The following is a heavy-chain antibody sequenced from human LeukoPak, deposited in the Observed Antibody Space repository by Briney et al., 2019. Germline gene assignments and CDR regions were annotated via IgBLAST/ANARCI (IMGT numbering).Heavy chain of an antibody. J-gene: IGHJ4*02. Sequence: GGSLRLSCAASGFSFSTYAMSWVRQAPGKGLEWVSSISGGGDYTHYADSVKGRFTISRDNSKNTVFLRMNSLRAEDTAVYYCAKDRSDYGDYKIDYWGQGTLVTVSS. CDR1: GFSFSTYA. CDR2: ISGGGDYT. D-gene: IGHD4-17*01. V-gene: IGHV3-23*01. CDR3: AKDRSDYGDYKIDY.